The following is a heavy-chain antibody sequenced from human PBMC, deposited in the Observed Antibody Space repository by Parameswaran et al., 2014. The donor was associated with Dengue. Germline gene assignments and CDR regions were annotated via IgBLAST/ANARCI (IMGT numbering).Heavy chain of an antibody. J-gene: IGHJ4*02. CDR2: INPNSGGT. D-gene: IGHD3-22*01. V-gene: IGHV1-2*06. CDR3: AREFEGEIVVQPNPFDY. Sequence: WVRQAPGQGLEWMGRINPNSGGTNYAQKFQGRVTMTRDTSISTAYMELSRLRSDDTAVYYCAREFEGEIVVQPNPFDYWGQGTLVTVSS.